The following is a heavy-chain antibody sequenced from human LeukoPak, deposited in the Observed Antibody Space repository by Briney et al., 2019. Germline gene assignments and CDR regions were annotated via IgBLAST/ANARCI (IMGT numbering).Heavy chain of an antibody. CDR1: GFTFSTYS. Sequence: PGGSLRLSCAASGFTFSTYSLNWVRQAPGKGLEWVANIKQDGSEKYYVDSVKGRFTISRDNAKNSLYLQMNSLRAEDTAVYYCATDLSGSTDFDYWGQGTLVTVSS. J-gene: IGHJ4*02. CDR2: IKQDGSEK. CDR3: ATDLSGSTDFDY. V-gene: IGHV3-7*04. D-gene: IGHD1-26*01.